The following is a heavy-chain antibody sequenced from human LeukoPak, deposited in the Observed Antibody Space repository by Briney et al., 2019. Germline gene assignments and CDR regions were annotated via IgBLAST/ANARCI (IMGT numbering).Heavy chain of an antibody. CDR2: IKQDGGEK. Sequence: GGSLRLSCAASGFTFSSSAMTWVRQAPGPGLEWVANIKQDGGEKYYVDSVKGRFTISRDNAKNSLYLQMNSLRAEDTAVYYCAREYCSGGTCYLPGYWGQGTLVTVSS. V-gene: IGHV3-7*03. D-gene: IGHD2-15*01. CDR3: AREYCSGGTCYLPGY. CDR1: GFTFSSSA. J-gene: IGHJ4*02.